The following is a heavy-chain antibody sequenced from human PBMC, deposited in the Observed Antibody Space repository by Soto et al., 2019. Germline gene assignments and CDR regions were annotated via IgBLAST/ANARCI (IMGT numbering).Heavy chain of an antibody. D-gene: IGHD3-16*02. CDR3: TTAPFMITFGGVIDNYYYGMDV. CDR2: IKSKTDGGTT. Sequence: EVQLVESGGGLVKPGGSLRLSCAASGFTFSNAWMSWVRQAPGKGLEWVGRIKSKTDGGTTDYAAPVKGRFTISRDDSKNTLYLQMNSLKTEDTAVYYCTTAPFMITFGGVIDNYYYGMDVWGQGTTVTVSS. CDR1: GFTFSNAW. J-gene: IGHJ6*02. V-gene: IGHV3-15*01.